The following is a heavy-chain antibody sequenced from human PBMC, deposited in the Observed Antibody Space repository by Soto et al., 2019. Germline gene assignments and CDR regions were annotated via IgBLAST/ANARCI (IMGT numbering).Heavy chain of an antibody. CDR3: AHLNTRRYYFDY. Sequence: SGPTLVNPTQTLTLTCTFSGFSLSTSQVGVGWIRQPPGKALEWLAHVYWNDAKYYSLSLKTRLTITKDTSKNQVVLTMTNMDPVDTATYSCAHLNTRRYYFDYWGQGALVTVSS. V-gene: IGHV2-5*01. CDR2: VYWNDAK. CDR1: GFSLSTSQVG. J-gene: IGHJ4*02.